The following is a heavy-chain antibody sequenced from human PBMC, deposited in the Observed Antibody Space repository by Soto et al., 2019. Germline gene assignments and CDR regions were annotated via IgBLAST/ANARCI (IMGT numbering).Heavy chain of an antibody. CDR1: GFTFSSYA. D-gene: IGHD2-15*01. Sequence: GGSLRLSCAASGFTFSSYAMHWVRQAPGKGLEWVAVISYDGSNKYYADSVKGRFTISRDNSKNTLYLQMNSLRAEDTAVYYCARDHLGYCSGGSCYEAAFDIWGQGTMVTVSS. V-gene: IGHV3-30-3*01. CDR3: ARDHLGYCSGGSCYEAAFDI. CDR2: ISYDGSNK. J-gene: IGHJ3*02.